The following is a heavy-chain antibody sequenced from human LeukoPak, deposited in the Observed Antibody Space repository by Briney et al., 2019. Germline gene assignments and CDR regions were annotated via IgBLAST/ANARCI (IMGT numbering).Heavy chain of an antibody. V-gene: IGHV1-8*02. CDR3: ARGLRNTYYYDSSGYQGY. D-gene: IGHD3-22*01. CDR2: MNPNSGNT. Sequence: ASVKVSCKASGGTFSSYAISWVRQATGQGLEWMGWMNPNSGNTGYAQKFQGRVTMTRNTSISTAYMELSSLRSEDTAVYYCARGLRNTYYYDSSGYQGYWGQGTLVTVSS. CDR1: GGTFSSYA. J-gene: IGHJ4*02.